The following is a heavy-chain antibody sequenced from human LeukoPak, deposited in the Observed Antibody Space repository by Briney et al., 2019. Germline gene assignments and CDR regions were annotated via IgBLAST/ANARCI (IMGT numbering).Heavy chain of an antibody. Sequence: SETLSLTCTVSGGSISSYYWSWIRRPPGKGLEWIGYIYYSGSTNYNPSLKSRVTISVDTSKNQFSLKLSSVTAADTAVYYCARDFGRYDSWSGYPDGGNWFDPWGQGTLVTVSS. CDR1: GGSISSYY. V-gene: IGHV4-59*01. CDR2: IYYSGST. D-gene: IGHD3-3*01. CDR3: ARDFGRYDSWSGYPDGGNWFDP. J-gene: IGHJ5*02.